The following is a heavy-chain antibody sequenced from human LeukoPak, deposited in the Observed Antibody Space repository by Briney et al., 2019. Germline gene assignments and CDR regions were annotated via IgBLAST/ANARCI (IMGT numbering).Heavy chain of an antibody. CDR3: ARVPPGYCSGGSCYSEYFQH. CDR1: GFTFSSYW. CDR2: INSDGSST. V-gene: IGHV3-74*01. J-gene: IGHJ1*01. D-gene: IGHD2-15*01. Sequence: PGGSLRLSCAASGFTFSSYWMHWVRQAPGKGLVWVSRINSDGSSTSYADSVKGRFTISRDNAKNTLYLQMNSLRAEDTAVYYCARVPPGYCSGGSCYSEYFQHWGQGTLVTVSS.